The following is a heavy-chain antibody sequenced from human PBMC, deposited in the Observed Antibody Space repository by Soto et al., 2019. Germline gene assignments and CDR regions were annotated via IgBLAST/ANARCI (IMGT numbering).Heavy chain of an antibody. Sequence: ASVKVSCKASGYTFTSYDINWVRQATGQGLEWMGWMNPNSGNTGYAQKFQGRVTMTRNTSISTAYMELSSLRSEDTAVYYCARGRGSGSYYNPIFDYWGQGTLVTVSS. CDR3: ARGRGSGSYYNPIFDY. CDR1: GYTFTSYD. D-gene: IGHD3-10*01. CDR2: MNPNSGNT. V-gene: IGHV1-8*01. J-gene: IGHJ4*02.